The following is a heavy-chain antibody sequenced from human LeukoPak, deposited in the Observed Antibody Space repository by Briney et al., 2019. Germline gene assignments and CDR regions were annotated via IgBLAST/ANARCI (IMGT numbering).Heavy chain of an antibody. V-gene: IGHV3-64D*06. J-gene: IGHJ4*02. CDR3: VSLMTTVTSDY. CDR1: GFTFSSYA. Sequence: GGSLRLSCSASGFTFSSYAMHWVRQAPGKGLEYVSAISSNGGSTYYADSVKGRFTISRDNSKNTLYLQMSSLRAEDTAAYYCVSLMTTVTSDYWGQGTLVTVSS. CDR2: ISSNGGST. D-gene: IGHD4-17*01.